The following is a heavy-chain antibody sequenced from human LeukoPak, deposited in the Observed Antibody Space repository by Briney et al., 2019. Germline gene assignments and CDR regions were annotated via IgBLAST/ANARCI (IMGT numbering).Heavy chain of an antibody. J-gene: IGHJ4*02. Sequence: PSETLSLTCTVSGGSISSGDYYWSWIRQPPGKGLEWIGYIYYSGSTYYNPSLKSRVTISVDTSKNQFSLKLSSVTAADTAVYYCARKAVGETSNYFDYWGQGTLVTVSS. CDR3: ARKAVGETSNYFDY. D-gene: IGHD1-26*01. CDR2: IYYSGST. V-gene: IGHV4-30-4*08. CDR1: GGSISSGDYY.